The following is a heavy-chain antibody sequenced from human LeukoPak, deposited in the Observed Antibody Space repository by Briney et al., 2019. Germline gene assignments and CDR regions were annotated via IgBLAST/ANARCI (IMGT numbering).Heavy chain of an antibody. D-gene: IGHD6-19*01. V-gene: IGHV1-2*06. CDR2: INPNSGGT. Sequence: ASVKVSCKAFGYTFTGYYMHWVRQAPGQGLEWMGRINPNSGGTNYAQKLQGRVTMTTDTSTSTAYMELRSLRSDDTAVYYCAREDSSGWYNWFDPWGQGTLVTVSS. J-gene: IGHJ5*02. CDR3: AREDSSGWYNWFDP. CDR1: GYTFTGYY.